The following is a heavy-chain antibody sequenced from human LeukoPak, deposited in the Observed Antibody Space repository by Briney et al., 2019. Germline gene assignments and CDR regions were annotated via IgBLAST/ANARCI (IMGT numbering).Heavy chain of an antibody. V-gene: IGHV4-4*07. Sequence: PSGTLSLTCTVSGGSISSYYWSWIRQPAGKGLEWIGRIYTSGSTNYNPSLKSRVTMSVDTSKNQFSLKLSSVTAADTAVYYCAGEVKSLVTTNFGSGGWFDPWGQGTLVTVSS. J-gene: IGHJ5*02. CDR2: IYTSGST. CDR1: GGSISSYY. CDR3: AGEVKSLVTTNFGSGGWFDP. D-gene: IGHD2-21*02.